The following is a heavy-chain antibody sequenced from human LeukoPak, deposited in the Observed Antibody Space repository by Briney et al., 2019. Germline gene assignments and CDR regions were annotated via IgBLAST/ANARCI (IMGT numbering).Heavy chain of an antibody. CDR2: INHSGST. V-gene: IGHV4-34*01. D-gene: IGHD6-6*01. CDR3: ARHRKLGGWFDP. J-gene: IGHJ5*02. Sequence: SETLSLTCAVYGGSFSGYYWSWIRQPPGKGLEWIGEINHSGSTNYNPSLKSRVTISVDTSKNQFSLKLSSVTAADTAVYYCARHRKLGGWFDPWGQGTLVTVSS. CDR1: GGSFSGYY.